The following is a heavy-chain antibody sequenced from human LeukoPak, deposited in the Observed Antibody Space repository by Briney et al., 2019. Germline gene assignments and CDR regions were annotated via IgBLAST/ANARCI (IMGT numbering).Heavy chain of an antibody. CDR1: GGSFKTYW. D-gene: IGHD3-10*01. J-gene: IGHJ4*02. CDR2: VKYSGNT. Sequence: TPSETLSLTCAVYGGSFKTYWWSWIRHSPGKGLEWIGEVKYSGNTYYNPSLQSPVTISIDMSKNQFSLTLSSVTAADTAVYYCARGRAFRSVRPSLYYLDYWGQGTPVTVSP. V-gene: IGHV4-34*01. CDR3: ARGRAFRSVRPSLYYLDY.